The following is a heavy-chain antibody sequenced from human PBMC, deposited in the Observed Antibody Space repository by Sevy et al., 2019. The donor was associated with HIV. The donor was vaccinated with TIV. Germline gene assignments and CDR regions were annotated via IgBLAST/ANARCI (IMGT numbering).Heavy chain of an antibody. CDR2: ISAYNGNT. V-gene: IGHV1-18*01. Sequence: ASVKVSCKASGYTFTSYVISWVRQAPGQGLEWMGWISAYNGNTNYAQKLQGRVTMTTDTSKSTAYMELRSLRSDDTAVSYCERPGVDWGRSPLMAVWGQGTTVTVSS. CDR1: GYTFTSYV. CDR3: ERPGVDWGRSPLMAV. J-gene: IGHJ6*02. D-gene: IGHD3-16*01.